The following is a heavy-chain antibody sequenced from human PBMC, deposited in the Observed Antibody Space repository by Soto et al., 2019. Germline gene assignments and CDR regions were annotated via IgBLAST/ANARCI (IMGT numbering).Heavy chain of an antibody. Sequence: QVQLVQSGAEVKKPGSSVKVSCKASGGTFSSYAISWVRQAPGQGLEWMGGIIPIFGTANYAQKFQGRVTITADESTCTAYMELSSLRSEDTAVYYCATYYYDSSGYYPFDYWGQGTLVTVSS. CDR1: GGTFSSYA. V-gene: IGHV1-69*12. J-gene: IGHJ4*02. CDR2: IIPIFGTA. D-gene: IGHD3-22*01. CDR3: ATYYYDSSGYYPFDY.